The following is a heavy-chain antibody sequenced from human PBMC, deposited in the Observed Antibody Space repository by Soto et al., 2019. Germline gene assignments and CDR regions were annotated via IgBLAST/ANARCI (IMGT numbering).Heavy chain of an antibody. Sequence: PSETLSLTCAVYGGSFSGYYWSWIRQPPGKGLEWIGEINHSGSTNYNPSLKSRVTISVDTSKNQFSLKLSSVTAADTAVYYCARAGPYYYGSGSYDYYMDVWGKGTTVTVSS. CDR2: INHSGST. CDR1: GGSFSGYY. CDR3: ARAGPYYYGSGSYDYYMDV. J-gene: IGHJ6*03. D-gene: IGHD3-10*01. V-gene: IGHV4-34*01.